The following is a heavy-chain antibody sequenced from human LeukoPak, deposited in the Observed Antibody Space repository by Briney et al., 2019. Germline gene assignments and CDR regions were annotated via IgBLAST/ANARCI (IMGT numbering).Heavy chain of an antibody. CDR3: ASTTGLDD. Sequence: ASVKVSCKASGYTFTGYYMHWVRQGPGQGLEWMGWINPNSGGTNYAQRFQGRVTMTRDTSSSTAYMELSRLRSDDTAMFYCASTTGLDDWGQGTLVTVSS. V-gene: IGHV1-2*02. D-gene: IGHD1-1*01. CDR1: GYTFTGYY. CDR2: INPNSGGT. J-gene: IGHJ4*02.